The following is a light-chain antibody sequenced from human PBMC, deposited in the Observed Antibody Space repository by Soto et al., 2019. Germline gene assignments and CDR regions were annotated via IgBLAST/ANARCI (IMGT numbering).Light chain of an antibody. CDR2: EVS. Sequence: HSVLTQPASVSGSPGQSIAISCTGTSSDVGSHNHVSWYQQYPGKAPKLMIYEVSNRPSGVSTRFSGSKSGSTASLTISGLQAEDEAEYYCNSLSAAGTSYVFGTGTKVTVL. CDR1: SSDVGSHNH. J-gene: IGLJ1*01. CDR3: NSLSAAGTSYV. V-gene: IGLV2-14*01.